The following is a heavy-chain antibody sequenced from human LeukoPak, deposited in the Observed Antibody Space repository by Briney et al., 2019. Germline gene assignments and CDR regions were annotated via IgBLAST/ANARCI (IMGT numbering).Heavy chain of an antibody. V-gene: IGHV3-23*01. J-gene: IGHJ4*02. CDR2: ISGSGGST. CDR1: GFTFSSYA. CDR3: AKDSTYYYDSSGYYRDY. Sequence: PGGSLRLSCAASGFTFSSYAMSWVRQAPGKGLEWGSAISGSGGSTYYADSVKGRFTISRDNSKNTLYLQMNSLRAEDTAVYYCAKDSTYYYDSSGYYRDYWGQGTLVTVSS. D-gene: IGHD3-22*01.